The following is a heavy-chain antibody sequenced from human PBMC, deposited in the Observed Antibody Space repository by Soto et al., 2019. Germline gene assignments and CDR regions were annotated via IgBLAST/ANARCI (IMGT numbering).Heavy chain of an antibody. V-gene: IGHV3-23*01. D-gene: IGHD5-12*01. J-gene: IGHJ4*02. CDR3: PFGWGGGHEGY. CDR1: GLTFSAYP. Sequence: EVQKLESGGGLVQPGGSLRLSCAACGLTFSAYPMSWVRQAPGKGLEWISSISGSGDRTYYADSVKGRFTISRDNSKNTLYLQMNSLRVEDTAVYFCPFGWGGGHEGYWGQGTLVTVSS. CDR2: ISGSGDRT.